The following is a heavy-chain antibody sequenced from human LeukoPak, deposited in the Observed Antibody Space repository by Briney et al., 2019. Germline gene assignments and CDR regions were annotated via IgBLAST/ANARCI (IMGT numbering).Heavy chain of an antibody. CDR2: IYYSGST. V-gene: IGHV4-31*03. J-gene: IGHJ5*02. CDR3: ARDGQVGATEFDP. Sequence: SETLSLTCTVSGGSISSGGYYWSWIRQHPGKGLEWIGYIYYSGSTYYNPSLKSRVTISVDTSKNQFSLKLSSVTAADTAVYYCARDGQVGATEFDPWGQRTLVTVSS. CDR1: GGSISSGGYY. D-gene: IGHD1-26*01.